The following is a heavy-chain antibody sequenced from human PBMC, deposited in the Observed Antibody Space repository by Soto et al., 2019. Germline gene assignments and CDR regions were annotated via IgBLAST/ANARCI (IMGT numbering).Heavy chain of an antibody. D-gene: IGHD3-3*01. V-gene: IGHV3-30*18. CDR2: ISYDGSNK. CDR1: GFTFSSYG. Sequence: GGALRLSCAASGFTFSSYGMHWVRQAPGKGLEWVAVISYDGSNKYYADSVKGRFTISRDNSKNTLYLQMNSLRAEDTAVYYCAKNGDFWSLGMEVRGQGTKVTVS. CDR3: AKNGDFWSLGMEV. J-gene: IGHJ6*02.